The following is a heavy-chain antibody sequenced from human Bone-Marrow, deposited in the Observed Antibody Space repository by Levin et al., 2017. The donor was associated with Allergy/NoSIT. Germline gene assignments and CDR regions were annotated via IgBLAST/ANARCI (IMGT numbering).Heavy chain of an antibody. Sequence: SQTLSLTCTVSGGSISSGGYYWSWIRQHPGKGLEWIGYIYYSGSTYYNPSLKSRVTISVDTSKNQFSLKLSSVTAADTAVYYCARADPLTTVTNGYFDYWGQGTLVTVSS. D-gene: IGHD4-17*01. CDR1: GGSISSGGYY. CDR2: IYYSGST. CDR3: ARADPLTTVTNGYFDY. J-gene: IGHJ4*02. V-gene: IGHV4-31*03.